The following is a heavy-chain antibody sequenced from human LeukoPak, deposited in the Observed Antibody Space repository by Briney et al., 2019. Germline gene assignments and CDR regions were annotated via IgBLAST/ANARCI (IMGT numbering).Heavy chain of an antibody. CDR2: MNPNSGNT. J-gene: IGHJ5*02. Sequence: ASVKVSCKASGYTFTSYDINWVRQATGQGLEWMGCMNPNSGNTGYAQKFQGRVTMTRNTSISTAYMELSSLRSEDTAVYYCARHKIGGEFNLIPYNWFDPWGQGTLVTVSS. CDR1: GYTFTSYD. V-gene: IGHV1-8*01. CDR3: ARHKIGGEFNLIPYNWFDP. D-gene: IGHD3-10*01.